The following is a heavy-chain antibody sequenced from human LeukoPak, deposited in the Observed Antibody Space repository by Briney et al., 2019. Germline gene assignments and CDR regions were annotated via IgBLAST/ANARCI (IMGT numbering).Heavy chain of an antibody. CDR2: IHHNGGT. CDR3: AKHGGFHFDS. CDR1: GFTFSSYAM. Sequence: GSLRLSCAASGFTFSSYAMSWVRQAPGKGLEWIGQIHHNGGTSYNPSLRSRVTMSIDKSKNQFSLHLNSVTAADTAMYYCAKHGGFHFDSWGQGALVTVSS. D-gene: IGHD3-16*01. V-gene: IGHV4-4*02. J-gene: IGHJ4*02.